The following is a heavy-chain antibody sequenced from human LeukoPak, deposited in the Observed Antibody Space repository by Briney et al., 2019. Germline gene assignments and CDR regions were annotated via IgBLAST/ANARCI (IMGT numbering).Heavy chain of an antibody. V-gene: IGHV3-7*01. CDR1: GFTFSSYW. J-gene: IGHJ4*02. CDR2: IKQDGSEK. D-gene: IGHD1-26*01. Sequence: GGSLRLSCAASGFTFSSYWMSWVRQAPGKGLEWVANIKQDGSEKYYADSVKGRFTISRDNAKNSLYLQMNSLRAEDTAVYYCAREGPTWELLGDYWGQGTLVTVSS. CDR3: AREGPTWELLGDY.